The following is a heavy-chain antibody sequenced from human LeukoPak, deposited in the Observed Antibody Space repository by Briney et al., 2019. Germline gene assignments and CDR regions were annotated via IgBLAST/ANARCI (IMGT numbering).Heavy chain of an antibody. Sequence: SETLSLTCTVSGGSISSYYWSWIRQPPGKGLEWIAYISDIGSINYNPSLKSRVTISLDTSKNQFSLKLSSVTAADTAVYYCARHIAARPYYYYGMDVWGQGTTVTVSS. CDR3: ARHIAARPYYYYGMDV. D-gene: IGHD6-6*01. CDR2: ISDIGSI. V-gene: IGHV4-59*08. CDR1: GGSISSYY. J-gene: IGHJ6*02.